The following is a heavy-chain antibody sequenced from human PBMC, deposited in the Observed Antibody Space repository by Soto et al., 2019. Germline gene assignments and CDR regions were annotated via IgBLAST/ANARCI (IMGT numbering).Heavy chain of an antibody. Sequence: QVQLVESGGGVVQPGRSLRLSCAASNFTFSNYGMHWVRQAPGKGLEWVALISNDGSNKYYTDSVKGRFTISRDNSRNTLSLQMNSLRADDTAVYYCANDGADNGTYYCDYWGQGTLITVSS. J-gene: IGHJ4*02. CDR1: NFTFSNYG. CDR3: ANDGADNGTYYCDY. CDR2: ISNDGSNK. V-gene: IGHV3-30*18. D-gene: IGHD1-26*01.